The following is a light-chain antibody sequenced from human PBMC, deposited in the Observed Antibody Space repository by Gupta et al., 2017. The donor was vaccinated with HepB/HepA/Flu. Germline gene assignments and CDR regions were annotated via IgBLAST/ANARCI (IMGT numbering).Light chain of an antibody. J-gene: IGKJ1*01. Sequence: EIVMTQSPATLSVSPGERATLSCRASQSVRSNLDWFQQKPGQAPRLLIYGASTRATGVPARFSGSGSGTEFTLTISSRQSEDFAVYYCQHKNNCPLTFGQGTKVEIK. CDR2: GAS. V-gene: IGKV3-15*01. CDR1: QSVRSN. CDR3: QHKNNCPLT.